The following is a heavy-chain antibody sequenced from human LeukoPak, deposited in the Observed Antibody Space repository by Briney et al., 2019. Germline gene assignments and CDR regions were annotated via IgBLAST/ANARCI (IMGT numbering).Heavy chain of an antibody. CDR1: GFSFSGST. CDR2: ITSKRDNYAT. J-gene: IGHJ4*02. Sequence: GGSLRLSCAASGFSFSGSTMHWVRQAPGKGLEWVGHITSKRDNYATVYAASVEGRFTISRDDSKNTLYLQMNSLKTEDTAVYYCTTEPYSGSYDGDYWGQGTLVTVSS. V-gene: IGHV3-73*01. CDR3: TTEPYSGSYDGDY. D-gene: IGHD1-26*01.